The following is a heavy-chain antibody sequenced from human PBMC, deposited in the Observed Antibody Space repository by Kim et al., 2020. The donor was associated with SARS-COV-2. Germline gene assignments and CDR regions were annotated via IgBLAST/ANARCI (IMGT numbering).Heavy chain of an antibody. CDR3: ARALWGARWFDP. D-gene: IGHD3-10*01. V-gene: IGHV4-34*01. J-gene: IGHJ5*02. Sequence: SETLSLTCAVYGGSFSGYYWSWIRQPPGKGLEWIGEINHSGSTNYNPSLKSRVTISVDTSKNQFSLKLSPVTAADTAVYYCARALWGARWFDPWGQGTLVTVSS. CDR2: INHSGST. CDR1: GGSFSGYY.